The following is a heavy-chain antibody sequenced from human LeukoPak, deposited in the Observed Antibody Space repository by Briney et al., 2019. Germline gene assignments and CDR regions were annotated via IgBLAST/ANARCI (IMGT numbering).Heavy chain of an antibody. V-gene: IGHV1-69*01. Sequence: IPIFATSNYADKFQRRVTITADDSTTTAYMELSSLRSEDTAVYYCARDKNTAMARRYYFDYWGQGTLVTVSS. CDR2: IPIFATS. CDR3: ARDKNTAMARRYYFDY. D-gene: IGHD5-18*01. J-gene: IGHJ4*02.